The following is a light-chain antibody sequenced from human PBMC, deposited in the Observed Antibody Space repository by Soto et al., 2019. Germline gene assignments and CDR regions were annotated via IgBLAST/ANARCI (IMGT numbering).Light chain of an antibody. CDR1: QNINTY. CDR3: QQTSSAPFT. J-gene: IGKJ3*01. Sequence: DIQMTQSPYSLSAAVGDRVTIACRASQNINTYLNWYQQKPGKAPKLLIFDAASLQSGVPSGFSGGGSRTDFTLTITSLQPEDFATYYCQQTSSAPFTFGPGTKVDIK. V-gene: IGKV1-39*01. CDR2: DAA.